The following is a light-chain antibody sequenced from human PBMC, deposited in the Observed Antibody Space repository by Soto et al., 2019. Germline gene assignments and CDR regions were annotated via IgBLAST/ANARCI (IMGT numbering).Light chain of an antibody. J-gene: IGKJ5*01. CDR3: QQRSNWPPIT. Sequence: EIVLTQSPATLSFSPGERATLSWRASQSVSSYLAWYQQKPGQAPRLLIYDASNRATGIPARFSGSGSGTDFTLTISSLEPEDLAVYYCQQRSNWPPITFGQGTRLEIK. V-gene: IGKV3-11*01. CDR1: QSVSSY. CDR2: DAS.